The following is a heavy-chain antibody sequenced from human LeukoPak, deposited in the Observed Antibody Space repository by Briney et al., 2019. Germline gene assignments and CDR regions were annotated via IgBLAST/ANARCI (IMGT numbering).Heavy chain of an antibody. CDR1: GGSVSSGSYY. V-gene: IGHV4-61*01. D-gene: IGHD5-12*01. Sequence: SETLSLTCIVSGGSVSSGSYYWSWIRQPPGKGLEWIGYIYNSVRTNYNPSLKSRVTISVDTSKNQLSLKLSSVTAADTAVYFCVRDLVATIDHYYYGMAVWGQGTTVTVSS. J-gene: IGHJ6*02. CDR2: IYNSVRT. CDR3: VRDLVATIDHYYYGMAV.